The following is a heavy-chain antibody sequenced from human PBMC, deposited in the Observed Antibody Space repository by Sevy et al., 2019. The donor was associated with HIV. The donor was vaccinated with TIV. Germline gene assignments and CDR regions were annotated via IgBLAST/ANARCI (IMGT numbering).Heavy chain of an antibody. V-gene: IGHV3-30*18. CDR2: ISYDGSNK. J-gene: IGHJ3*02. CDR1: GFTFSSYG. D-gene: IGHD2-15*01. Sequence: GGSLRLSCAASGFTFSSYGMHWVRQAPGKGLEWVAVISYDGSNKYYADSVKGRFTISRDNSKNTLYLQMNSLRAGDTAVYYCAKGAVGYCSGGSCWDAFDIWGQWTMVTVSS. CDR3: AKGAVGYCSGGSCWDAFDI.